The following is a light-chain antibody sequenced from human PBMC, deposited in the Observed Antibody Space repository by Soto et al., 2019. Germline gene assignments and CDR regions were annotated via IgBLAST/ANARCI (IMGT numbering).Light chain of an antibody. CDR3: QQDC. V-gene: IGKV3D-7*01. Sequence: PGERVTLSCRASQSVSSSYLTWYQQKPGQAPRLLIYGASTRATSIPARFSGSGSGTDFTLTISSLQPEDFAVYYCQQDCFGPGTKVDIK. CDR1: QSVSSSY. J-gene: IGKJ3*01. CDR2: GAS.